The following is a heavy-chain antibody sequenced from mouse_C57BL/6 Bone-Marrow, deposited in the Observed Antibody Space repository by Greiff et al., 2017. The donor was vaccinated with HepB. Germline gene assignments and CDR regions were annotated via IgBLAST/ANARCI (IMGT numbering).Heavy chain of an antibody. J-gene: IGHJ3*01. V-gene: IGHV1-15*01. CDR2: IDPETGGT. D-gene: IGHD2-1*01. Sequence: SGAELVRPGASVTLSCKASGYTFTDYEMHWVKQTPVHGLEWIGAIDPETGGTAYNQKFKGKAILTADKSSSTAYMELRSLTSEDSAVYYCTSSMVTTRGWFAYWGQGTLVTVSA. CDR1: GYTFTDYE. CDR3: TSSMVTTRGWFAY.